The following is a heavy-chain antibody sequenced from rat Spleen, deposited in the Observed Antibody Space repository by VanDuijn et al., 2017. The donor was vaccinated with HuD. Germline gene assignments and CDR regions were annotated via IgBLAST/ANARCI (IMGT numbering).Heavy chain of an antibody. CDR1: GFTFSNYD. J-gene: IGHJ2*01. CDR3: ARHCYYSTYYFDY. D-gene: IGHD1-2*01. V-gene: IGHV5-25*01. CDR2: ISTGGGNT. Sequence: EVQLVESGGGLVQPGRSLKLSCVASGFTFSNYDMAWVRQAPTKGLEWVASISTGGGNTYYRDSVKGRFTISRNNAKSTLYLQMDSLRSEDTATYYCARHCYYSTYYFDYWGQGVMVTVSS.